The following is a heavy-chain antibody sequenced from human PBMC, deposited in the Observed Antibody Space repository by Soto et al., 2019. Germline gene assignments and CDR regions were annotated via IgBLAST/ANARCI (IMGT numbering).Heavy chain of an antibody. CDR3: ALAAAGIYYFDY. CDR2: INPNSGGT. CDR1: GYTFTGYY. J-gene: IGHJ4*02. V-gene: IGHV1-2*02. Sequence: ASVKVSCKASGYTFTGYYMHCVRQAPGQGLEWMGWINPNSGGTNYAQKFQGRVTMTRDTSISTAYMELSRLRSDDTAVYYCALAAAGIYYFDYWGQGTLVTVSS. D-gene: IGHD6-13*01.